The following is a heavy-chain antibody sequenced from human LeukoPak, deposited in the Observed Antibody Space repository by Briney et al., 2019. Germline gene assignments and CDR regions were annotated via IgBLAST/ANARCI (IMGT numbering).Heavy chain of an antibody. Sequence: GGSLRLSCAASGFTFSSYGMHWVRQAPGKGLEWVSVISYDGSNKYYADSVKGRFTISRDNSKNTLYLQMNSLRAEDTAVYYCAKDPGATRGYSDYWGQGTLVTVSS. V-gene: IGHV3-30*18. CDR1: GFTFSSYG. CDR3: AKDPGATRGYSDY. CDR2: ISYDGSNK. J-gene: IGHJ4*02. D-gene: IGHD1-26*01.